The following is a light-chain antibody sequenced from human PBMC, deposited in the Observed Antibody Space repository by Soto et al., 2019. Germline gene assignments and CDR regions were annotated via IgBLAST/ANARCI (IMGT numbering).Light chain of an antibody. V-gene: IGKV2-28*01. Sequence: DIVMTQSPLSLPVTPGEPASISCRSSQSLLHSDGYNSLDWYLQKPGQSPQLLIYLGSNRASGVPDRFNGSGSGTDFTLKISRVEAEDVGVYYCMQGLQTPLTFSGGTKLEIK. CDR3: MQGLQTPLT. CDR2: LGS. J-gene: IGKJ4*01. CDR1: QSLLHSDGYNS.